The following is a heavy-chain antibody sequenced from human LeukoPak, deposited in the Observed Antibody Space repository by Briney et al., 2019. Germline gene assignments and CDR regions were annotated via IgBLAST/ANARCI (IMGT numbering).Heavy chain of an antibody. CDR3: ARGVLGRAFDI. D-gene: IGHD3-10*01. J-gene: IGHJ3*02. V-gene: IGHV4-34*01. Sequence: PSETLSLTCAVYGGSFSGYYWSWIRQPPGKGLEWIGEINHSGSTNYNPSLKSRVTISVDTSKNQFSLKLSSVTAADTAVYYGARGVLGRAFDIWGQGTMVTVSS. CDR1: GGSFSGYY. CDR2: INHSGST.